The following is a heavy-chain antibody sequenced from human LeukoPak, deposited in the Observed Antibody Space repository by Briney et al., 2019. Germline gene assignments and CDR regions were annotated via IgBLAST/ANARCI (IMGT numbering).Heavy chain of an antibody. CDR3: ARVTSLTTLTAFDI. CDR1: GYNLTTYS. D-gene: IGHD4-11*01. CDR2: VSVYHGTT. Sequence: PSEKVSCKASGYNLTTYSVNWVRQAPAQGLEWMGWVSVYHGTTNYARKVQGRVTMTTDTSTNTAYLELRSLRSDDTAVYYCARVTSLTTLTAFDIWGQGTMVTVSS. V-gene: IGHV1-18*01. J-gene: IGHJ3*02.